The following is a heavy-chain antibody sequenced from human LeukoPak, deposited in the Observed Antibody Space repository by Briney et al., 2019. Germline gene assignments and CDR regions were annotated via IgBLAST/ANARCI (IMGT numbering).Heavy chain of an antibody. CDR1: GFTFSTYG. J-gene: IGHJ3*02. CDR3: AKPLLWFGEFQTPNAFDI. D-gene: IGHD3-10*01. V-gene: IGHV3-33*03. Sequence: GGSLRLSCAASGFTFSTYGMHWVRQAPGKGLEWVAVIWYDGGNKYYADSVKGRFTISRDNSKNTLYLQMISLRAEDTAVYFCAKPLLWFGEFQTPNAFDIWGQGTMVTVSS. CDR2: IWYDGGNK.